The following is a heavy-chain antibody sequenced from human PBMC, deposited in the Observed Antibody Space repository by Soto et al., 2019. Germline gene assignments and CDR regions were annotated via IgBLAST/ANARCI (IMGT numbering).Heavy chain of an antibody. J-gene: IGHJ5*02. CDR2: ISAYNGNT. D-gene: IGHD3-10*01. V-gene: IGHV1-18*01. CDR1: GYTFTSYG. CDR3: ARDGILWFGEFTPPNWFDP. Sequence: ASVKVSCEASGYTFTSYGISWVRQAPGQGLEWMGWISAYNGNTNYAQKLQGRVTMTTDTSTSTAYMELRSLRSDDTAVYYCARDGILWFGEFTPPNWFDPWGQGTLVTVSS.